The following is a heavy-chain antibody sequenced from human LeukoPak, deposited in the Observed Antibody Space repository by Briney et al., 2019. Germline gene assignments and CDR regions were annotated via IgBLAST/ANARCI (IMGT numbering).Heavy chain of an antibody. J-gene: IGHJ4*02. CDR2: ISSSGGTT. CDR1: AFTFSSYG. CDR3: AKTNGYYSD. D-gene: IGHD3-22*01. Sequence: GRSLRLACAAAAFTFSSYGTNWVRPAPGKGLEWVSGISSSGGTTYYADSVKRRFTISRDNSKNSLSLQVSSLRAEDTAVYYCAKTNGYYSDWGQGTLVTVSS. V-gene: IGHV3-23*01.